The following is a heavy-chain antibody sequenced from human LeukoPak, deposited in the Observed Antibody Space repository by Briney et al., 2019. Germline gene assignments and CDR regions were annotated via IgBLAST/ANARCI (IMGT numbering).Heavy chain of an antibody. CDR2: ISGYNGNT. J-gene: IGHJ4*02. V-gene: IGHV1-18*01. CDR1: GYTFPSFG. D-gene: IGHD6-13*01. Sequence: ASVKVSCKTSGYTFPSFGITWIRQAPGQGLEWMGWISGYNGNTKYAQKVQGRVTMTTDTSTSTAYMELRSLRSDDTAVYYCAREASGAPGTREFDYWGQGTLVTVSS. CDR3: AREASGAPGTREFDY.